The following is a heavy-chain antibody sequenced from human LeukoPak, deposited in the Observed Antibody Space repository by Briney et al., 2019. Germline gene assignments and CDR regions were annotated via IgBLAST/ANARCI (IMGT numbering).Heavy chain of an antibody. D-gene: IGHD3-10*01. CDR2: ISAYNGNT. Sequence: ASVKVSCKASGYTFTSYGISWVRQAPGQGLEWMGWISAYNGNTNYAQKLQGRVTMTTDTSTSTAYMELRSLRSDDTAVYYCARARYYYGSGSSARFDPWGQGTLVTVSS. V-gene: IGHV1-18*01. CDR1: GYTFTSYG. CDR3: ARARYYYGSGSSARFDP. J-gene: IGHJ5*02.